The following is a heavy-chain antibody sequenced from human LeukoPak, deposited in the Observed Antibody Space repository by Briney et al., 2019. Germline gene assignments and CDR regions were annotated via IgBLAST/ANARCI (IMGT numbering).Heavy chain of an antibody. CDR1: DYTFTYYY. Sequence: GASVTVSFTSSDYTFTYYYVHWVRHGPGQGMELMWFLHTRSGDTEYAQNFQGRVTMTRDPSISTAYMDLSSLTSDDTAVYYCARDLVSMATILPPDGFDIWGQGTLVTVSS. D-gene: IGHD5-24*01. V-gene: IGHV1-2*02. CDR3: ARDLVSMATILPPDGFDI. CDR2: LHTRSGDT. J-gene: IGHJ3*02.